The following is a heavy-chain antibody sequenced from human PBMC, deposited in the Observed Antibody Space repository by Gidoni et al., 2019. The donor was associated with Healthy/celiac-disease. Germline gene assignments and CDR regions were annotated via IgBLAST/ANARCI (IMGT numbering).Heavy chain of an antibody. CDR1: GFTFSDYY. CDR2: ISSSGSTI. V-gene: IGHV3-11*01. CDR3: ARVLRTYYDFWSGFTYYYYYYMDV. J-gene: IGHJ6*03. Sequence: QVQLVESGGGLVKPGGSLRLSCAASGFTFSDYYMSWIRQAPGKGLEWVSYISSSGSTIYYADSGKGRFTISRDNAKNSLYLQMNSLRAEDTAVYYCARVLRTYYDFWSGFTYYYYYYMDVWGKGTTVTVSS. D-gene: IGHD3-3*01.